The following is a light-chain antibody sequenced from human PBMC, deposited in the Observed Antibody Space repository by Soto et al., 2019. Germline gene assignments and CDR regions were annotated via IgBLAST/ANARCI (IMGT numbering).Light chain of an antibody. V-gene: IGKV3-11*01. CDR1: QTIDSY. J-gene: IGKJ2*01. Sequence: EIVLTQSPATLSLSPGERATLSCRASQTIDSYLAWYQQKPGQAPRLLIYDASTRATGIPARFSGSGSGTDFTLTISSLEPEDFAVYYCQQRSTWPLFGQGTKVEI. CDR2: DAS. CDR3: QQRSTWPL.